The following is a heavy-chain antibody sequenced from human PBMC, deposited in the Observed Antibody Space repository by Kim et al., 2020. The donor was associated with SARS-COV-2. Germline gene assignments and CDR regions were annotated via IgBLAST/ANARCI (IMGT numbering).Heavy chain of an antibody. CDR2: IIPIFGTA. V-gene: IGHV1-69*13. D-gene: IGHD2-8*02. J-gene: IGHJ6*02. Sequence: SVKVSCKASGGTFSSYAISWVRQAPGQGLEWMGGIIPIFGTANYAQKFQGRVTITADESTSTAYMELSSLRSEDTAVYYCARAGGAGFPKLGNRYGMDVWGQGTTVTVSS. CDR3: ARAGGAGFPKLGNRYGMDV. CDR1: GGTFSSYA.